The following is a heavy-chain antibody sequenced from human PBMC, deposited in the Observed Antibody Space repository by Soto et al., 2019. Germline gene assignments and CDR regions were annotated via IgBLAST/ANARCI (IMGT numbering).Heavy chain of an antibody. CDR2: TYYRSKWYN. D-gene: IGHD3-22*01. V-gene: IGHV6-1*01. Sequence: HTLSLTCAISGDSVSSNSAAWNWIRQSPSRGLEWLGRTYYRSKWYNDYAVSVKSRITINPDTSKNQFSLQLNSVTPEDTAVYYCAVHYYDSSGYYYYYYGMDVWGQGTTVTVSS. J-gene: IGHJ6*02. CDR3: AVHYYDSSGYYYYYYGMDV. CDR1: GDSVSSNSAA.